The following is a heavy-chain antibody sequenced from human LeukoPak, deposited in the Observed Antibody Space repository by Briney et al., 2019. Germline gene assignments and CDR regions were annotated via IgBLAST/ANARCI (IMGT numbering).Heavy chain of an antibody. CDR2: INYGGST. D-gene: IGHD3-10*01. Sequence: PSETLSLTCAVYLDSLSGYSWSWIRQPPGKGLEWIGEINYGGSTKYNSSLKSRVTISVDTSKNQFSLKLSSVTAADTAVYYCAGFYYYGSGTIFDYWGQGTLVTVSS. CDR1: LDSLSGYS. CDR3: AGFYYYGSGTIFDY. V-gene: IGHV4-34*01. J-gene: IGHJ4*02.